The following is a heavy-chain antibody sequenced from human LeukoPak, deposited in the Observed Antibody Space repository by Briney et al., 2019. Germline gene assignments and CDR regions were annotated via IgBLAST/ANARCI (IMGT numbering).Heavy chain of an antibody. CDR1: GFTVTSNY. Sequence: GGSLRLSCVVSGFTVTSNYMSWVRQAPGRGLEWVSVIYSGGTTNYADSVKGRFTVYRDNSKNTLYLQMNSLRAEDTAVYYCASKLTSGYWGQGTLVTVSS. V-gene: IGHV3-66*01. J-gene: IGHJ4*02. CDR2: IYSGGTT. CDR3: ASKLTSGY. D-gene: IGHD4-17*01.